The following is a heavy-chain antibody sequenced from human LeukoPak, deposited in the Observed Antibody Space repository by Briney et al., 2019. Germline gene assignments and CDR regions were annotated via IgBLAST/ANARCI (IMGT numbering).Heavy chain of an antibody. CDR2: TYYRSKWYN. CDR3: AGNYDSSGYYPAEYFQH. CDR1: GDSVSSNSAA. Sequence: SQTLSLTCAISGDSVSSNSAAWNWIRQSPSRGLEWLGRTYYRSKWYNDYAVSVKSRITINPDTSKNQFSLQLNSVTPEDTAVYYCAGNYDSSGYYPAEYFQHWGQGTLVTVSS. J-gene: IGHJ1*01. D-gene: IGHD3-22*01. V-gene: IGHV6-1*01.